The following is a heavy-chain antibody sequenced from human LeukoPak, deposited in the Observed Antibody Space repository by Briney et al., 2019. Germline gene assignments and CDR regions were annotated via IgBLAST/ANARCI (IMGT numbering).Heavy chain of an antibody. D-gene: IGHD3-3*01. CDR1: GYTFTGYD. J-gene: IGHJ6*02. CDR3: ARYPPGYYDFWSGYTGYYYYGMDV. V-gene: IGHV1-8*01. Sequence: ASVKVSCKASGYTFTGYDMNWVRQATGQGLEWMGWMNPNSGNTGYAQKFQGRVTMTRNTSISTAYMELSSLRSEDTAVYSCARYPPGYYDFWSGYTGYYYYGMDVWGQGTTVTVSS. CDR2: MNPNSGNT.